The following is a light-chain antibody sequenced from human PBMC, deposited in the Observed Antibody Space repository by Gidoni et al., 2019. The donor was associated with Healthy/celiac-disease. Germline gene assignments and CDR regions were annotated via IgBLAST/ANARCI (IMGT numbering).Light chain of an antibody. CDR1: ISNIGSNN. CDR3: AAWDDSLNGYV. J-gene: IGLJ1*01. Sequence: QSVLTQPPSASGTPGQRVTISCSGSISNIGSNNVNWYHQHPGTAPKLLIYSNNQRPSGVPARFSGSKSGTSAALAISGLQSEDEADYYCAAWDDSLNGYVFGTGTKFTVL. CDR2: SNN. V-gene: IGLV1-44*01.